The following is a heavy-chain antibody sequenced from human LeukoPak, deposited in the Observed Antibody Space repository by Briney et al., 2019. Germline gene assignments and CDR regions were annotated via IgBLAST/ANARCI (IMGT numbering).Heavy chain of an antibody. D-gene: IGHD3-22*01. CDR3: ARSYYYDSSGPSRH. CDR1: GYTFTGYY. J-gene: IGHJ4*02. CDR2: INPNSGGT. V-gene: IGHV1-2*02. Sequence: GASVKVSCKASGYTFTGYYMHWVRQAPGQGLEWMGWINPNSGGTNYAQKFQGRVTMTRDTSISTAYMELSRLRSDDTAVYYCARSYYYDSSGPSRHWGQGTLVTVSS.